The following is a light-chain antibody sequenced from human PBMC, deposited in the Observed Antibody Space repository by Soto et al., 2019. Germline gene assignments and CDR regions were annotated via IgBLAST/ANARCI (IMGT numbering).Light chain of an antibody. J-gene: IGLJ1*01. CDR2: ANS. Sequence: QSVLTQPPSVSGAPGQRVTISCTGSSSNIGAGYDVHWYQQLPGTAPKLFMYANSNRPSEVPDRFSGSKSGTSASLAITGLQAEDEADYYCQSYDSSLSGYVFGTGTKLTVL. V-gene: IGLV1-40*01. CDR1: SSNIGAGYD. CDR3: QSYDSSLSGYV.